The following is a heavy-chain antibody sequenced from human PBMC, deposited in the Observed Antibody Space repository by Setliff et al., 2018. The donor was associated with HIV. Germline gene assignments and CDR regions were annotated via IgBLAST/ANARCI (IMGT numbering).Heavy chain of an antibody. J-gene: IGHJ4*02. V-gene: IGHV3-30*04. CDR2: IASHGNWH. CDR1: GFTFRSYA. CDR3: ARENNFDY. Sequence: QPGGSLRLSCAASGFTFRSYAMHGVRQAPGNGLEWVAVIASHGNWHDYAASVKGRFTISRDTSRNTLYLQMNSLRVEDSALYYCARENNFDYWGQGTLVTVSS.